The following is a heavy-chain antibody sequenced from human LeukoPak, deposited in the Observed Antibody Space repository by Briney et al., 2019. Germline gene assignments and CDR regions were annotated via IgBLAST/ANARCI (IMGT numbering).Heavy chain of an antibody. Sequence: PGGSLRLSCAASGFTFSSYWMHWVRQAPGKGLVWVSGTNTDGSSTMYADSVKGRFTVSRDNAKNSLYLQMSSLRAEDTAVYYCARDDNLIHLWAVFDYWGQGSLVTVSS. J-gene: IGHJ4*02. CDR1: GFTFSSYW. D-gene: IGHD5-18*01. V-gene: IGHV3-74*03. CDR2: TNTDGSST. CDR3: ARDDNLIHLWAVFDY.